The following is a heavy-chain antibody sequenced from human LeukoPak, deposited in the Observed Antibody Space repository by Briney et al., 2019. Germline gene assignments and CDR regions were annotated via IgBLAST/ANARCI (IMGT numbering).Heavy chain of an antibody. J-gene: IGHJ5*02. CDR1: GGSISSYY. CDR2: IYYSGST. D-gene: IGHD2-2*01. Sequence: PSETLSLTCTVSGGSISSYYWNWIRQPPGKGLEWSGYIYYSGSTNYSPSLKSRVTISVDTSKNQISLKLSSVTAADTALYYCARQAHPDQLLDWFDPWGQGTLVTVSS. CDR3: ARQAHPDQLLDWFDP. V-gene: IGHV4-59*08.